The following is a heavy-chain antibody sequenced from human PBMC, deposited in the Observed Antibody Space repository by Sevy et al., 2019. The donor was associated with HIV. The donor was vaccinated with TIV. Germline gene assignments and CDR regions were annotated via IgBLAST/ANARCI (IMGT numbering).Heavy chain of an antibody. Sequence: ASVKVSCKASGYTFNNYYIHWVRQAPGQGLQWMGVINPTSSSTYYPPKFQGRVTMTRDTSTSTVSMDLSSLRSEDTAVYYCARGDGTGRYFDYWGQGTLVTVSS. CDR1: GYTFNNYY. J-gene: IGHJ4*02. CDR3: ARGDGTGRYFDY. D-gene: IGHD1-26*01. V-gene: IGHV1-46*02. CDR2: INPTSSST.